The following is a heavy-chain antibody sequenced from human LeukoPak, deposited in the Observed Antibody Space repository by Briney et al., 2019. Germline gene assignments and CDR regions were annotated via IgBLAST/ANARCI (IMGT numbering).Heavy chain of an antibody. D-gene: IGHD1-7*01. CDR1: EFTFSDYY. CDR3: AREKRGRSTGTIDY. Sequence: PGGALKLSSSAAEFTFSDYYRSWIRQDPEKGLEWVSYISSSGSTIYYADSVKGRFTISRDNAKNSLHLQMNSLRAEDTAVYYCAREKRGRSTGTIDYWGQGTLVTVSS. V-gene: IGHV3-11*01. J-gene: IGHJ4*02. CDR2: ISSSGSTI.